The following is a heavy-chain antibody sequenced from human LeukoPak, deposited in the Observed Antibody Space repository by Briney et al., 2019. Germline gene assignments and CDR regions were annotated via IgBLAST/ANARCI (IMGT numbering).Heavy chain of an antibody. Sequence: PGGSLRLSCAASGFTFSSYGMHWVRQAPGKGLEWVAVISYDGSNKYYADSVKGRFTISRDNSKNTLYLQMNSLRAEDTAVYYCAKDVSPLRYFDWLPSDWGQGTQVTVSS. J-gene: IGHJ4*02. CDR3: AKDVSPLRYFDWLPSD. D-gene: IGHD3-9*01. CDR1: GFTFSSYG. V-gene: IGHV3-30*18. CDR2: ISYDGSNK.